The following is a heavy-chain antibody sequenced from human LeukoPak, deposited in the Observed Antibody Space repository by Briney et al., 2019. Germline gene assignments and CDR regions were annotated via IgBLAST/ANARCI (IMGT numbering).Heavy chain of an antibody. D-gene: IGHD3-3*01. J-gene: IGHJ4*02. CDR3: ARGPQDFWSGYPYYFDY. Sequence: ASVKVSCKASGYTFTSYGISWVRQAPGQGLEWMGWISAYNGNTNYAQKLQGRVTMTTDTSTSTAYMELRSLRSDDTAVYYCARGPQDFWSGYPYYFDYWGQGTLVTVSS. CDR2: ISAYNGNT. CDR1: GYTFTSYG. V-gene: IGHV1-18*01.